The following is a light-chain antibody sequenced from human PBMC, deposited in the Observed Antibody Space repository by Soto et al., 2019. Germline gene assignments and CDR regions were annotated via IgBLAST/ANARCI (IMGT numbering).Light chain of an antibody. Sequence: QSPSTLSASVGDRVTITCRASQSISTWLAWYQQRPGKAPKLLIFDASSLESGVPSRFSGSGSGTEFTLTISSLQSDDFATYFCQQYNTYSKTFGQGTKVDIK. J-gene: IGKJ1*01. CDR3: QQYNTYSKT. CDR2: DAS. CDR1: QSISTW. V-gene: IGKV1-5*01.